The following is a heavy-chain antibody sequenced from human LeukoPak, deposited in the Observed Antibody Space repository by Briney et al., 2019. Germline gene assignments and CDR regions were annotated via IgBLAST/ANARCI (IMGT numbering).Heavy chain of an antibody. D-gene: IGHD3-22*01. CDR1: GFTVSSNY. V-gene: IGHV3-53*04. CDR3: ARGPSVNNYYDSSGYYWGEFDY. J-gene: IGHJ4*02. Sequence: GGSLRLSCAASGFTVSSNYMSWVRQAPGKGLEWVSVIYSGGSTDYADSVKGRFTISRHNSKNTLYLQMSSLRAEDTAVYYCARGPSVNNYYDSSGYYWGEFDYWGQGTLVTVSS. CDR2: IYSGGST.